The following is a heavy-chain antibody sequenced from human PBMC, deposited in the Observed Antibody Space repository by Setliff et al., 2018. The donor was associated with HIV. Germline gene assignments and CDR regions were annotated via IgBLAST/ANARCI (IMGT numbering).Heavy chain of an antibody. Sequence: GASVKVSCKLSGYTLTELSIHWVRQAPGKGLEWMANFDPEDGETFYAQKFQGRLTMTEDTSTDTAYMELSSLRSDDTAMYYCATDPGYSSTWYPESFQHWGQGTVVTVSS. CDR1: GYTLTELS. J-gene: IGHJ1*01. CDR2: FDPEDGET. D-gene: IGHD6-13*01. V-gene: IGHV1-24*01. CDR3: ATDPGYSSTWYPESFQH.